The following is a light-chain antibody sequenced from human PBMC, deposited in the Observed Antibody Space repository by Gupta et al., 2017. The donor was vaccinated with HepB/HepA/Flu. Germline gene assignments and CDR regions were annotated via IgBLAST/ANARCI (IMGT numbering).Light chain of an antibody. CDR2: KAS. CDR1: QNINTW. V-gene: IGKV1-5*03. CDR3: QQDNTYWT. J-gene: IGKJ1*01. Sequence: DIQMTQSPSTLSAFIGDRVTITCRASQNINTWLAWYQQKPGKAPTLLIYKASRLESGVPSRFSGSGSGTEFTLTISSRQADDFANYYCQQDNTYWTFGQGTKVEIK.